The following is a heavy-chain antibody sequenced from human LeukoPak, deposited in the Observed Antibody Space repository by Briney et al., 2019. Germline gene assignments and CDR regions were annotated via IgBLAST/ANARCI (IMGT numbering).Heavy chain of an antibody. V-gene: IGHV3-30*14. CDR1: GFTFSSYA. CDR3: ARKPGTDYRKYYFDY. D-gene: IGHD1-14*01. Sequence: GGSLRLSCAASGFTFSSYAMHWVRQAPGKGLEWVAVISYDGSNKYYVDSVKGRFTISRDNSKNTLYLQMDSLRAEDTAVYYCARKPGTDYRKYYFDYWGQGTLVTVSP. CDR2: ISYDGSNK. J-gene: IGHJ4*02.